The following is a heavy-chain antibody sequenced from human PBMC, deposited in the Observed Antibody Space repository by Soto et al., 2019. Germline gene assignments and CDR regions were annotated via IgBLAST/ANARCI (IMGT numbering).Heavy chain of an antibody. CDR1: GFTFSSYA. CDR2: ISYDGSNK. V-gene: IGHV3-30-3*01. D-gene: IGHD2-15*01. Sequence: GRSLRLSWAASGFTFSSYAMRWVRQAPGKGLEWVAVISYDGSNKYYADSVKGRFTISRDNSKNTLYLQMNSLRAEDTAVYYCARVGAAATNYYYGMDVWGQGTTVTVSS. CDR3: ARVGAAATNYYYGMDV. J-gene: IGHJ6*02.